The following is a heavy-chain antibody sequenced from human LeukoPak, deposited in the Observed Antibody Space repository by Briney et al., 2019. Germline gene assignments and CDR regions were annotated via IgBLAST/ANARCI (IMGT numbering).Heavy chain of an antibody. Sequence: GGSLRLSCAASGFTFSNYWMTWVRQAQGKGLEWVAFIRHDGSNKYYADSVKGRFTISRDNSKNTLYLQMNSLRAEDTAVYYCAKEGMVVISTYYYYMDVWGKGTTVTVSS. D-gene: IGHD3-22*01. CDR3: AKEGMVVISTYYYYMDV. CDR2: IRHDGSNK. CDR1: GFTFSNYW. J-gene: IGHJ6*03. V-gene: IGHV3-30*02.